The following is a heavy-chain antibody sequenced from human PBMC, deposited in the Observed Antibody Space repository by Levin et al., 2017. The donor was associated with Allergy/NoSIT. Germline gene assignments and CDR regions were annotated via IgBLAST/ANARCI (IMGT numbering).Heavy chain of an antibody. Sequence: NPGGSLRLSCAGSGFTFSSAWMNWVRQTPGKGLQWIGRIKGETDGGTREYAAPLEGRVTISRDDSRATLFLEMNSLTTEDTGVYYCATEGSRIAAAVFEHWGQGTLVTVSS. CDR3: ATEGSRIAAAVFEH. CDR2: IKGETDGGTR. J-gene: IGHJ4*02. CDR1: GFTFSSAW. D-gene: IGHD6-13*01. V-gene: IGHV3-15*05.